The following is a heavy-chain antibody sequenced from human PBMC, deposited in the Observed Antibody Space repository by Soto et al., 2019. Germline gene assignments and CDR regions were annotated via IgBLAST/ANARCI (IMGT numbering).Heavy chain of an antibody. V-gene: IGHV4-59*01. D-gene: IGHD3-10*01. J-gene: IGHJ5*02. Sequence: QVPLQESGPGLVKPSETLCLTCTVSGGSISSYYWSWIRQTPGKGLEWFGYIYYSGSTNYNPSLKSRVTISVDTSKNQFSLKLSYVTAADTTVYYCASLGVVGSSNWFDPWGQGTLVTVSS. CDR1: GGSISSYY. CDR3: ASLGVVGSSNWFDP. CDR2: IYYSGST.